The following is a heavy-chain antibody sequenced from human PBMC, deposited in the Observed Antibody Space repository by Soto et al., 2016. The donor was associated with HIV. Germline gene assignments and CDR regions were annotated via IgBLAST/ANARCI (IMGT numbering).Heavy chain of an antibody. CDR3: ARSPGVYEDFDN. CDR2: IIPMFGSV. Sequence: QVQLVQSGAEVKKPGSSVKVSCKASGDTFTIHGINWVRQAPGQGLEWMGGIIPMFGSVNYAQKFQGRVTFTADDSRTTAYMEVRSLRSEDTAVYYCARSPGVYEDFDNWGQGTLVTISS. D-gene: IGHD5-12*01. CDR1: GDTFTIHG. J-gene: IGHJ4*02. V-gene: IGHV1-69*13.